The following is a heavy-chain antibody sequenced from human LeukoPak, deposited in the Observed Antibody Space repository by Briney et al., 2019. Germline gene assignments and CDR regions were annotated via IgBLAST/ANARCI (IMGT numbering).Heavy chain of an antibody. CDR1: GYTFTGYY. CDR3: ASLTYGSGSYYKYLDAFDI. V-gene: IGHV1-2*02. CDR2: INPNSGGT. D-gene: IGHD3-10*01. Sequence: GESLKVSCKASGYTFTGYYMHWVRQAPGQGLEWMGWINPNSGGTNYAQKFQGRVTMTRDTSISTAYMELSRLRSDDTAVYYCASLTYGSGSYYKYLDAFDIWGQGTMVTVSS. J-gene: IGHJ3*02.